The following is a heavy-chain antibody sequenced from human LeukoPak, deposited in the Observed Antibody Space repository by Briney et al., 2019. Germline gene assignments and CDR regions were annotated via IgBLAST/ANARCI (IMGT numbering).Heavy chain of an antibody. CDR3: AKDYVVPAAIRMFDY. CDR2: ISGSSSYI. Sequence: GGSLRLSCAASGFTFSSYSMNWVRQAPGKGLEWVSSISGSSSYIYYADSVKGRFTISRDNSKDTLYLQMNSLRAEDTAVYYCAKDYVVPAAIRMFDYWGQGTLVTVSS. D-gene: IGHD2-2*02. J-gene: IGHJ4*02. CDR1: GFTFSSYS. V-gene: IGHV3-21*01.